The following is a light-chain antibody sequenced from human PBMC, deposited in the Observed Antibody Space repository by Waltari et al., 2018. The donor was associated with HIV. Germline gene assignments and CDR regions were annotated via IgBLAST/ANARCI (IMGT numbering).Light chain of an antibody. CDR2: DNT. V-gene: IGLV1-51*01. CDR1: TSIIGNNF. Sequence: QSVLTQPPSVSAAPGQKVTISCSGSTSIIGNNFVSWYQQFPGTAPKLLIYDNTKRPSVIPDRFSGSRSGTSATLGITGLQTGDEAEYYCGTWDNSLSAWVFGGGTKVTVL. J-gene: IGLJ3*02. CDR3: GTWDNSLSAWV.